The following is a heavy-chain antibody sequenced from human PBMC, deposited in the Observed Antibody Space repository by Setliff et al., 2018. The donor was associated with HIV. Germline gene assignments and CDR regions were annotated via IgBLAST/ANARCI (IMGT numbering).Heavy chain of an antibody. Sequence: SETLSLTCAVSGYSISSGYYWGWIRQPPGRGLEWIGNIYHSGGTHYNPSLRSRVTISVDTSNNHFSLKLSSVTAADTAMYYCARFISGKNGVDIWGPGKMVTVSS. CDR2: IYHSGGT. CDR1: GYSISSGYY. D-gene: IGHD2-8*01. J-gene: IGHJ3*02. CDR3: ARFISGKNGVDI. V-gene: IGHV4-38-2*01.